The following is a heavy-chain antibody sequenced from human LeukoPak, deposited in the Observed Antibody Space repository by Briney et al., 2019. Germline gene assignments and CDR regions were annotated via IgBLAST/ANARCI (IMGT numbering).Heavy chain of an antibody. CDR2: INPSGSST. J-gene: IGHJ5*02. CDR1: GYIFTSYH. D-gene: IGHD1-26*01. CDR3: ARDNSVGDTAWWFDP. Sequence: GASVKVSCKASGYIFTSYHMHWVRQAPGQGLEWMGLINPSGSSTSYAQKFQGRLSLTRDMSTSTDYMELSSLRSEDTAVYYCARDNSVGDTAWWFDPWGQGTLVTVSS. V-gene: IGHV1-46*01.